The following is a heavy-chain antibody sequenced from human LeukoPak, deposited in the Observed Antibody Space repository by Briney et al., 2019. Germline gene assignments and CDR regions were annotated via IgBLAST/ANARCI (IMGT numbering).Heavy chain of an antibody. CDR2: ISSSSSTI. J-gene: IGHJ6*02. V-gene: IGHV3-48*02. D-gene: IGHD5-18*01. CDR1: GFTFSSYS. CDR3: ARDDSGYSFGYYYGMDV. Sequence: GGSLRLSCAASGFTFSSYSMNWVRQAPGKGLEWVSYISSSSSTIYYADSVKGRFTISRDTAKNSLYLQMNSLRDEDTAVYYCARDDSGYSFGYYYGMDVWGQGTTVTVSS.